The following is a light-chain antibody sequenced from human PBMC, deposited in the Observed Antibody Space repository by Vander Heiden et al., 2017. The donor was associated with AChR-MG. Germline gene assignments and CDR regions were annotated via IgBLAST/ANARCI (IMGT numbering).Light chain of an antibody. CDR2: DVS. J-gene: IGLJ3*02. CDR3: CSYAGSYWV. Sequence: HSALTQPRSVSGSPGQSVTIPCTGTSSDVGGYKYVSWYQQHPGKGPKFMIYDVSKRPSGVPDRFSGSKSGNTASLTISGLQAEDEADYYCCSYAGSYWVFGGGTKLTVL. V-gene: IGLV2-11*01. CDR1: SSDVGGYKY.